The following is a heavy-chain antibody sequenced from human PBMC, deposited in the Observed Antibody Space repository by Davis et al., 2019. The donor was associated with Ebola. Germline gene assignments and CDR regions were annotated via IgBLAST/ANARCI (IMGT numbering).Heavy chain of an antibody. D-gene: IGHD4-23*01. V-gene: IGHV1-8*02. Sequence: AASVKVSCKTSGDTFTNYVITWVRQAPGQGLEWMGWMNPNSGNGGLAPKFQGRVTLTRNTSINTAYMELNNLRSDDTAVYFCARGTTMAVNSWGQGTLVSVSS. CDR3: ARGTTMAVNS. J-gene: IGHJ4*02. CDR1: GDTFTNYV. CDR2: MNPNSGNG.